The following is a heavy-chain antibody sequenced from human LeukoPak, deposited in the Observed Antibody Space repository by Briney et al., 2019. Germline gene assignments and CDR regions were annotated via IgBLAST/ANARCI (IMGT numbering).Heavy chain of an antibody. CDR2: ISYDGSNK. CDR1: GFTFSSYG. CDR3: AKAPRFLEWFFDY. Sequence: PGGSLRLSCAASGFTFSSYGMHWVRQAPGKGLEWVAVISYDGSNKYYADSVKGRFTISRDNSKNTLYLQMNSLRAEDTAVYYCAKAPRFLEWFFDYWGQGTLVTVSS. V-gene: IGHV3-30*18. J-gene: IGHJ4*02. D-gene: IGHD3-3*01.